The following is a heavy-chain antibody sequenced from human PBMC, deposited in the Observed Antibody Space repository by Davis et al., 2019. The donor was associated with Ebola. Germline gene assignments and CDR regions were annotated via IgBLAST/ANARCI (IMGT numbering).Heavy chain of an antibody. V-gene: IGHV3-9*02. D-gene: IGHD6-13*01. CDR2: TTWKGDSI. CDR3: AKGGAAGIAATGTGLDF. CDR1: GFISDPTV. Sequence: GGSLRLSCEASGFISDPTVLYWVRLGPGKGLEWVSGTTWKGDSIGYAVSLKCRFTISRDNVKNSLFLQMHSLREEDTALYYCAKGGAAGIAATGTGLDFWGQGTLVTVSS. J-gene: IGHJ4*02.